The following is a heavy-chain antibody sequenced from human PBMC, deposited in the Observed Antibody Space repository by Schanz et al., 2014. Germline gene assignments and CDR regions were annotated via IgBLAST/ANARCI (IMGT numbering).Heavy chain of an antibody. CDR1: GGTFSTYT. D-gene: IGHD2-2*02. J-gene: IGHJ6*03. CDR3: AGTYCSSTSCYTSYYYMDV. V-gene: IGHV1-69*02. CDR2: IIPILGIA. Sequence: QVQLVQSGAEVKKPGSSVKVSCKASGGTFSTYTISWVRQAPGQGLEWMGRIIPILGIANYAQNFQGRVTITADKSTSTAYMELTSLRSEDTAVYYCAGTYCSSTSCYTSYYYMDVWGKGTTVTVSS.